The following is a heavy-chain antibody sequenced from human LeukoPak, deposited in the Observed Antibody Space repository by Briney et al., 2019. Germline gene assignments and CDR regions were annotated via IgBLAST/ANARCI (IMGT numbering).Heavy chain of an antibody. V-gene: IGHV4-59*01. J-gene: IGHJ6*02. CDR1: GGSISSYY. Sequence: PSETLSLTRTVSGGSISSYYWSWIRQPPGKGLEWIGYIYFTGSTSYNPSLKSRVTVSVDTSKNQFSLKLNSVTAADTAVYYCARGPPDYYYGMDVWGQGTTVTVSS. CDR2: IYFTGST. CDR3: ARGPPDYYYGMDV.